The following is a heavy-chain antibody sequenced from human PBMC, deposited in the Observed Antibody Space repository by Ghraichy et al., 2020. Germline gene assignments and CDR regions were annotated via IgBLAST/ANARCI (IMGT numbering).Heavy chain of an antibody. V-gene: IGHV3-72*01. CDR2: TRNKANSYTT. D-gene: IGHD3-22*01. CDR3: ARVPWL. Sequence: GESLNISCAASGFTFSDHYMDWVRQAPGKGLEWVGRTRNKANSYTTEYAASVKGRFTISRDDSKNSLYLQMNSLKTEDTAVYYCARVPWLWGQGTLVTVSS. J-gene: IGHJ4*02. CDR1: GFTFSDHY.